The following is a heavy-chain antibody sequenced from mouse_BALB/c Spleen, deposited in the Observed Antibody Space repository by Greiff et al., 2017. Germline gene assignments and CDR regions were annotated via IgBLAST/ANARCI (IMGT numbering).Heavy chain of an antibody. CDR1: GYTFTSYY. CDR3: TRSDGYYLDY. D-gene: IGHD2-3*01. CDR2: INPSNGGT. J-gene: IGHJ2*01. V-gene: IGHV1S81*02. Sequence: VQGVESGAELVKPGASVKLSCKASGYTFTSYYMYWVKQRPGQGLEWIGEINPSNGGTNFNEKFKSKATLTVDKSSSTAYMQLSSLTSEDSAVYYCTRSDGYYLDYWGQGTTLTVSS.